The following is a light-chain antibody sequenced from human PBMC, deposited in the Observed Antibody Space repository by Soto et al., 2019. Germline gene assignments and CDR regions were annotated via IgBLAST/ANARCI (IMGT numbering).Light chain of an antibody. J-gene: IGLJ3*02. CDR2: EVT. CDR3: SSYTTAYTQV. CDR1: SSDVGHYDY. V-gene: IGLV2-14*01. Sequence: QSALTQPASVSGSPGQSITISCTGTSSDVGHYDYVSWYQQHPGKVPKLIISEVTTWPSGVSDRFSGSKSGNTASLTISRLQAEDEAHYYCSSYTTAYTQVFGGGTKLTVL.